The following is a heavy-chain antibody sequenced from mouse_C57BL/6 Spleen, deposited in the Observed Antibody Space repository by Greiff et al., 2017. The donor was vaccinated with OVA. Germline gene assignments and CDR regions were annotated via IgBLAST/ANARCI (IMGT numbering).Heavy chain of an antibody. CDR2: INSDGGST. CDR1: EYEFPSHD. D-gene: IGHD3-3*01. CDR3: GRHGVGQSGFAY. Sequence: VQLKESGGGLVQPGESLKLSCESNEYEFPSHDMSWVRKTPEKRLELVAAINSDGGSTYYPDTMERRFIISRDNTKKTLYLQMSSLRYEDTAWYYCGRHGVGQSGFAYWGQGNLVTVSA. V-gene: IGHV5-2*01. J-gene: IGHJ3*01.